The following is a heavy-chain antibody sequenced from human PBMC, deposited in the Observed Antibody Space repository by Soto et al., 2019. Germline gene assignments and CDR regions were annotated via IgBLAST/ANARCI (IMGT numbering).Heavy chain of an antibody. J-gene: IGHJ3*02. CDR3: ARDGNVDTAMVNPDAFDI. D-gene: IGHD5-18*01. CDR2: IWYDGSNK. Sequence: QVQLVESGGGVVQPGRSLRLSCAASGFTFSSYGMHWVRQAPGKGLEWVAVIWYDGSNKYYADSVKGRFTISRDNSKNTLYLQMNSLRAEDTAVYYCARDGNVDTAMVNPDAFDIWGQGTMVTVSS. CDR1: GFTFSSYG. V-gene: IGHV3-33*01.